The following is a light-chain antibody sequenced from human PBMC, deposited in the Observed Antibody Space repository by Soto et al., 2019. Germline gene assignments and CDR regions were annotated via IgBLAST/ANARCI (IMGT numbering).Light chain of an antibody. J-gene: IGKJ1*01. CDR1: QTISSSY. CDR2: GTS. CDR3: QQYGSWT. Sequence: EIVLTQSPGTLSVSPGERATLSCRASQTISSSYLAWYRPKPGRAPSLLIYGTSSRATGIPDRFSGSGSGXXXXLTXSXLEPEDSAIYYCQQYGSWTFGQGTKVEIK. V-gene: IGKV3-20*01.